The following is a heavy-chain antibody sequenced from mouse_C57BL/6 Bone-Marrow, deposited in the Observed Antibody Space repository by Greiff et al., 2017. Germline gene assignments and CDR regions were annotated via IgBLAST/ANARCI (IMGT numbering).Heavy chain of an antibody. D-gene: IGHD1-1*01. V-gene: IGHV5-4*03. CDR3: ARGDTTVVASAWFAY. CDR2: ISDGGSYT. Sequence: DVMLVESGGGLVKPGGSLKLSCAASGFTFSSYAMSWVRQTPEKRLEWVATISDGGSYTYYPDNVKGRFTISRDNAKNTLYLQMSHLKSEDTAMYYCARGDTTVVASAWFAYWGQGTLVTVSA. CDR1: GFTFSSYA. J-gene: IGHJ3*01.